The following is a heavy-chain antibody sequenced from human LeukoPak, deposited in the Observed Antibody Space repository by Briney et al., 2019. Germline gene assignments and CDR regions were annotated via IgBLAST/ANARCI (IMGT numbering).Heavy chain of an antibody. J-gene: IGHJ6*02. Sequence: GGSLRLSCAASGFTFSSYAMHWVRQAPGKGLEWVSSISSSSSYIYYADSVKGRFTISRDNAKNSLYLQMNSLRAEDTAVYYCASLDIVVVPAAIPDYYYGMDVWGQGTTVTVSS. CDR2: ISSSSSYI. CDR1: GFTFSSYA. V-gene: IGHV3-21*01. D-gene: IGHD2-2*02. CDR3: ASLDIVVVPAAIPDYYYGMDV.